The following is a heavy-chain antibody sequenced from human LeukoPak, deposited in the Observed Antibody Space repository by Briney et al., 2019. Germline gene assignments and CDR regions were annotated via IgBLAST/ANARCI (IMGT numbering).Heavy chain of an antibody. V-gene: IGHV3-7*01. Sequence: GGSLRLSCAASGFTFSKFWMSWVRQVPGKGLEWVANINQDESDKYYVDSVKGRFTISRDNAKNSLYLQMNSLRADDTAVYYYARVSSSMGGAADYWGQGTLVTVSS. CDR1: GFTFSKFW. CDR2: INQDESDK. J-gene: IGHJ4*02. D-gene: IGHD6-6*01. CDR3: ARVSSSMGGAADY.